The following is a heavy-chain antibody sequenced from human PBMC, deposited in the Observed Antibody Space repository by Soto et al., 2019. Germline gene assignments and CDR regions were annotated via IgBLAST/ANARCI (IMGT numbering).Heavy chain of an antibody. D-gene: IGHD2-2*01. Sequence: SETLSLTCAVYGGSFSGYYWSWIRQPPGKGLEWIGEINHSGSTNYNPSLKSRVTISVDTSKNQFSLKLSSVTAADTAVYYCARGPGAAERGPDCSSTSCYDFWGQGTLVTVSS. V-gene: IGHV4-34*01. CDR3: ARGPGAAERGPDCSSTSCYDF. J-gene: IGHJ4*02. CDR2: INHSGST. CDR1: GGSFSGYY.